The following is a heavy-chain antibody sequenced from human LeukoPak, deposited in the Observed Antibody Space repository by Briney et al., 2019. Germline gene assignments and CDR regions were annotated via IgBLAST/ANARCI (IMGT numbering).Heavy chain of an antibody. J-gene: IGHJ4*02. Sequence: GGSLRLSCAASGATFSSDEMNWVRQAPGKGLEWVAVILFDVNNKYYADSVRGRFTISRDNSKNTLYLQMNSLRDEDTAVYYCAKDAEHSSGWYPGNWGQGTLVIASA. V-gene: IGHV3-30*18. D-gene: IGHD6-13*01. CDR3: AKDAEHSSGWYPGN. CDR1: GATFSSDE. CDR2: ILFDVNNK.